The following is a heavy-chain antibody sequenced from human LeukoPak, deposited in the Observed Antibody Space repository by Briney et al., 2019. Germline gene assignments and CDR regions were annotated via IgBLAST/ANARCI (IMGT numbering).Heavy chain of an antibody. J-gene: IGHJ4*02. Sequence: ASVKVSCKASGYTFTSYDINWVRQATGQGLEWMGWMNPNSGNTGYAQKFQGRVTITRNTSISTAYMELSSLRPEDTAVYYCARVTTQKGGSSPNYWGQGTLVTVSS. CDR3: ARVTTQKGGSSPNY. CDR2: MNPNSGNT. V-gene: IGHV1-8*03. CDR1: GYTFTSYD. D-gene: IGHD6-6*01.